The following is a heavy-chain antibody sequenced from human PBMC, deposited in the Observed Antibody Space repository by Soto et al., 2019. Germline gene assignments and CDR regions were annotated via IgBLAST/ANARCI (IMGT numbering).Heavy chain of an antibody. CDR2: ILYDGSNK. V-gene: IGHV3-33*01. CDR1: GFTFSNYG. Sequence: QVQLVESGGDVVQPGRSLRLSCAASGFTFSNYGMHWARQAPGKGLEWVAAILYDGSNKYYADSVKGRFTISRDNSKNTLYXXXXXXXXEDXXXXXXXXXXXXFDYCGQGTLVTVSS. CDR3: XXXXXXFDY. J-gene: IGHJ4*02.